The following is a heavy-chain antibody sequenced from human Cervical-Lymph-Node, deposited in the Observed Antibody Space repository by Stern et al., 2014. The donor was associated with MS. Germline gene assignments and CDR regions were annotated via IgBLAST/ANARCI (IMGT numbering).Heavy chain of an antibody. CDR2: ISSGGDT. CDR1: GGSISNYY. V-gene: IGHV4-59*01. D-gene: IGHD3-3*01. J-gene: IGHJ4*02. Sequence: QVQLQESGPGLLRPSETLSLTCTVSGGSISNYYWSWIRQSPRKGLEWITYISSGGDTNYSPSLKSRVTISIDTSKNQFSLQLRSVTAADTAVYYCARGFGVVDFWGQGALVTVSS. CDR3: ARGFGVVDF.